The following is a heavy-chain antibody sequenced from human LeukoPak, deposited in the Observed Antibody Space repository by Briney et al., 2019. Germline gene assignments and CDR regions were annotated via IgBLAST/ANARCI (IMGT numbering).Heavy chain of an antibody. D-gene: IGHD3-16*02. CDR2: ISGSGKTI. Sequence: GSLRLSCAASGFTFSSYEMNWVRQAPGKGLEWVSYISGSGKTIYYSDSVKGRFSISRDKAKNSLYLQMNSLRAEDTAVYYCVRPGGYTATGAFDIWGQGTMVTVSS. J-gene: IGHJ3*02. V-gene: IGHV3-48*03. CDR1: GFTFSSYE. CDR3: VRPGGYTATGAFDI.